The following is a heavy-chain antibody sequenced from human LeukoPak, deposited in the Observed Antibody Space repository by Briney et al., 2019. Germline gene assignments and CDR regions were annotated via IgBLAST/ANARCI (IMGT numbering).Heavy chain of an antibody. V-gene: IGHV1-8*01. Sequence: ASVKVSCKASGYTFTSFDINWIRQATGQGLEWMGWMNPNSGNTGYAQKFQGRVTMTRNTSMNTAYMEMGSLTSEDTAIYYCARGSHDCSSASCYNFWGQGALVTVSS. CDR2: MNPNSGNT. D-gene: IGHD2-2*02. J-gene: IGHJ4*02. CDR1: GYTFTSFD. CDR3: ARGSHDCSSASCYNF.